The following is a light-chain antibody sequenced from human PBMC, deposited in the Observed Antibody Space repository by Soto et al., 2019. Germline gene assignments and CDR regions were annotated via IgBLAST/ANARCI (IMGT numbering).Light chain of an antibody. CDR1: QDISNY. CDR3: QQYDNLPVT. CDR2: DAS. V-gene: IGKV1-33*01. J-gene: IGKJ3*01. Sequence: DIQMTQSPSSLSASVGDRVTITCQASQDISNYLNWYQQKPGKAPKLLIYDASNLETGVPSRFSGSGSGTDFTFTISSLQPEDIATYYCQQYDNLPVTFGPGTIMDIK.